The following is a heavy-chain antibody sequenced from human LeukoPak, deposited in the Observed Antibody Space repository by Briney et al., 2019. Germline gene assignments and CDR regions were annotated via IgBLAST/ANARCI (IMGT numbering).Heavy chain of an antibody. CDR1: GGTFSSYA. D-gene: IGHD4-23*01. V-gene: IGHV1-69*13. Sequence: SVKVSCKASGGTFSSYAISWVRQAPGQGLEWMGGIIPIFGTANYAQKFQGRVTITVDESTSTAYMELSSLRSEDTAVYYCARDLGLYGGNSALDYWGQGTLVTVSS. J-gene: IGHJ4*02. CDR2: IIPIFGTA. CDR3: ARDLGLYGGNSALDY.